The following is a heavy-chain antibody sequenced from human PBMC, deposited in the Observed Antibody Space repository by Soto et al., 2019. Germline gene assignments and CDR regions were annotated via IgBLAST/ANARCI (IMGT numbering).Heavy chain of an antibody. D-gene: IGHD6-19*01. CDR3: AKDGGSSGGFDY. J-gene: IGHJ4*02. CDR2: ISYDGSNK. Sequence: VQLLESGGGFVEPGWSLRLSCAASGFTFSSYGMHWVRQAPGKGLEWVAVISYDGSNKYYADSVKGRFTISRDNSKNTLYLQMNSLRAEDTAVYYCAKDGGSSGGFDYWGQGTLVTVSS. CDR1: GFTFSSYG. V-gene: IGHV3-30*18.